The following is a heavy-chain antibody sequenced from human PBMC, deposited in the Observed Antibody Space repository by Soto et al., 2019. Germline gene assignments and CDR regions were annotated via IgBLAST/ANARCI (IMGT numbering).Heavy chain of an antibody. CDR1: GFTFSSYA. J-gene: IGHJ6*02. CDR3: AKDRGGAAAGPTKFYGMDV. V-gene: IGHV3-23*01. D-gene: IGHD6-13*01. Sequence: EVQLLESGGGLVQPGGSLRLSCAASGFTFSSYAMSWVRQAPGKGLEWVSVISGSGDSTYYADSVRGRFTISRDNSKNPLYLQMNGLRAEDTAVYYCAKDRGGAAAGPTKFYGMDVWGQGTTVTVSS. CDR2: ISGSGDST.